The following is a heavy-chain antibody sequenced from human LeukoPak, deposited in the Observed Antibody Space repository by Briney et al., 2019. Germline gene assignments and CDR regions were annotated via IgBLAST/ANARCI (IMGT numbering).Heavy chain of an antibody. CDR1: GFTFSRYW. CDR2: IYTDGRST. D-gene: IGHD6-13*01. CDR3: ARESSSCHDY. V-gene: IGHV3-74*01. J-gene: IGHJ4*02. Sequence: QAAGPLRLSCAASGFTFSRYWMHWVRQAPGKGLVWVARIYTDGRSTSYAGSVKGRFTISRDNAKNMLYLQMNSLRADDTAVYYCARESSSCHDYWGQGTLVTVSS.